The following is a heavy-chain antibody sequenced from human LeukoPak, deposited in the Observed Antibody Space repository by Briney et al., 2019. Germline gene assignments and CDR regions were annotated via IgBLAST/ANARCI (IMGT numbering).Heavy chain of an antibody. CDR3: ARTDGYSYGSEGYYFDY. Sequence: ALVKVSCKASGYTFTSYAMYWVRQAPGQRLEWMGWINAGNGNTKYSQKFQGRVTITRDTSASTAYMELSSLRSEDTAVYYCARTDGYSYGSEGYYFDYWGQGTLVTVSS. D-gene: IGHD5-18*01. V-gene: IGHV1-3*01. CDR1: GYTFTSYA. CDR2: INAGNGNT. J-gene: IGHJ4*02.